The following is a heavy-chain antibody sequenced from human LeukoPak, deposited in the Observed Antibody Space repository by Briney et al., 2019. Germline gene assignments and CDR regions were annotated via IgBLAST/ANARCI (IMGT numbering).Heavy chain of an antibody. Sequence: GGSLRLSCAASGFTLTTYAMSWVRQAPGKGLEWVSSIGSGGSTFHADSVKGRLTISRDNSKNTLYLQMNSLTAEDTAVYYCAKGQSRSGYFDAWGQGTLVTVSS. V-gene: IGHV3-23*01. CDR3: AKGQSRSGYFDA. CDR2: IGSGGST. J-gene: IGHJ4*02. CDR1: GFTLTTYA.